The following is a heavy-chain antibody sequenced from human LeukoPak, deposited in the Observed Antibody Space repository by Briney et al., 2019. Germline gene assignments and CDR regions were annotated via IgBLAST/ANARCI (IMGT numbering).Heavy chain of an antibody. Sequence: GGSPRLSCAASGFTVSSNYMSWVRQAPGKGLEWVSVIYSGGSTYYADSVKGRFTISRDNSKNTLYLQMNSLRAEDTAVYYCARDRDIGTTGTKYGMDVWGQGTTVTVSS. CDR3: ARDRDIGTTGTKYGMDV. J-gene: IGHJ6*02. CDR1: GFTVSSNY. D-gene: IGHD6-13*01. CDR2: IYSGGST. V-gene: IGHV3-53*01.